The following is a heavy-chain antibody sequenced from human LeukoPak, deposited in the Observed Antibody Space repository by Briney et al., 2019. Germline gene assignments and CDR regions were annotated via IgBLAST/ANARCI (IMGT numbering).Heavy chain of an antibody. V-gene: IGHV1-69*01. CDR2: ILPIFGTA. Sequence: GASVKVSCKASGGTFSSYAISWVRQAPGQGLEWMGVILPIFGTANYAQKFQGRVTITADESTSTAYMELSSLRSEDTAVYYCASDLGVDYDILTGYYNVHYFDYWGQGTLVTVSS. CDR3: ASDLGVDYDILTGYYNVHYFDY. J-gene: IGHJ4*02. CDR1: GGTFSSYA. D-gene: IGHD3-9*01.